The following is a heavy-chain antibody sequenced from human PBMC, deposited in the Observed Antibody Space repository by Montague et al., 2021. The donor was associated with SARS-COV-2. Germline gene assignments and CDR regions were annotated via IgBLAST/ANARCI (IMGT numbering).Heavy chain of an antibody. V-gene: IGHV4-59*08. CDR3: ARAPYYGPGKPYQFDY. J-gene: IGHJ4*02. D-gene: IGHD3-10*01. CDR2: VYYRGNT. Sequence: SETLSLTCTVSGGSISSDYWAWIRQPPGKGLEWIGFVYYRGNTYXNPSLRGRVTISVDTSSNHFSLTLSSVTAADTAVYYCARAPYYGPGKPYQFDYWGRGTLVTVSS. CDR1: GGSISSDY.